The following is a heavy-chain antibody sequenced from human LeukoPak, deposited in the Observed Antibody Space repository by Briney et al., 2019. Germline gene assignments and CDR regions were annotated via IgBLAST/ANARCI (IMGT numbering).Heavy chain of an antibody. CDR1: GGSFSGYY. CDR3: ARVPYYYDSSGIRT. CDR2: INHSGST. J-gene: IGHJ5*02. D-gene: IGHD3-22*01. V-gene: IGHV4-34*01. Sequence: ASETLSLTCAVYGGSFSGYYWSWIRQPPGKGLEWIGEINHSGSTNYNPSLKSRVTISVDTSKNQFSLKLSSVTAADTAVYYCARVPYYYDSSGIRTWDQGTLVTVSS.